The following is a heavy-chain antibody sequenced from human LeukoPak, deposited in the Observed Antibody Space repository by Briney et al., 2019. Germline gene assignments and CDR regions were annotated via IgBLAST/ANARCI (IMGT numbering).Heavy chain of an antibody. J-gene: IGHJ6*02. CDR2: ISYDGSNK. CDR1: GFTFSSCG. V-gene: IGHV3-30*18. Sequence: GGSLRLSCAASGFTFSSCGMHWVRQAPGKGLEWVAVISYDGSNKYYADSVKGRFTIFRDNSKNTLYLQMNSLRAEDTAVYYCAKGTYYFDSSGWRLMDVWGQGTTVTVSS. CDR3: AKGTYYFDSSGWRLMDV. D-gene: IGHD3-22*01.